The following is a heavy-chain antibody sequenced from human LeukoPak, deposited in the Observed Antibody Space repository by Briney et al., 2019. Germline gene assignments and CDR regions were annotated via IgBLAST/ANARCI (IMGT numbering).Heavy chain of an antibody. V-gene: IGHV3-48*03. J-gene: IGHJ4*02. CDR1: GFTFSSYE. CDR2: ISSSGSTI. Sequence: GGSLRLSCAASGFTFSSYEMNWVRQAPGKGLEWVSYISSSGSTIYYADSVKGRFTISRGNAKNSLYLQMNSLRAEDTAVYYCARLGRGGDCYSDYWGQGTLVTVSS. D-gene: IGHD2-21*02. CDR3: ARLGRGGDCYSDY.